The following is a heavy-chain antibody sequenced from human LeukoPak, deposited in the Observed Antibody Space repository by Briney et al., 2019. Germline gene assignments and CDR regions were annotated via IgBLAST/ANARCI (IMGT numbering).Heavy chain of an antibody. Sequence: PGGSLRLSCAASGFTFSSYGMHWVRQAPGKGLEWVAFIRYDGSNKYYADSVKGRFTISRDNSKNTLYLQMNSLRSDDTAVYYCARYYYDSSGSLFDYWGQGTLVTVSS. CDR3: ARYYYDSSGSLFDY. CDR1: GFTFSSYG. V-gene: IGHV3-30*02. J-gene: IGHJ4*02. D-gene: IGHD3-22*01. CDR2: IRYDGSNK.